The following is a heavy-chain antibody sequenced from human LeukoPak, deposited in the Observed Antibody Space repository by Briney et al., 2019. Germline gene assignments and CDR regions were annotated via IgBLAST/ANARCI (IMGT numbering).Heavy chain of an antibody. J-gene: IGHJ4*02. CDR2: ISPYNGGT. V-gene: IGHV1-2*02. CDR3: ARQGGLGVAATPDS. CDR1: GYTFTGYY. D-gene: IGHD6-13*01. Sequence: LVKVSCKASGYTFTGYYMHWVRQAPGQGLEWMGWISPYNGGTYYAQKFQGRVTMTRDTSISTAYMELASLSSDDTAVYYCARQGGLGVAATPDSWGQGTQVTVSS.